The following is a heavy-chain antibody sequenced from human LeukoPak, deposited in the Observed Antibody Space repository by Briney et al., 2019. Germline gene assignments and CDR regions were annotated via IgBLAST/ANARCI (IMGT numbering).Heavy chain of an antibody. D-gene: IGHD6-19*01. CDR3: ARDQDSGWFDY. Sequence: ASVKVSCKASGYTFTSYGISWVRQAPGQGLEWMGWISAYNGSTNYAQRLQGRVTMTTDTSTSTAYMELRSLRSDDTAVYYCARDQDSGWFDYWGQGTLVTVSS. CDR1: GYTFTSYG. V-gene: IGHV1-18*01. J-gene: IGHJ4*02. CDR2: ISAYNGST.